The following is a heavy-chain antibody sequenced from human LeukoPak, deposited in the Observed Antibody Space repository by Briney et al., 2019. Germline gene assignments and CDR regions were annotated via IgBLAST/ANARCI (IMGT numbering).Heavy chain of an antibody. Sequence: SETLSLTCAVYGGSFSGYFWSWIRQPPGKGLEWIGEINHSGSTNYNPSLKSRVTISVDTSKNQLSLKLSSVTAADTAVYYCARGNYYDSTTYYRAFDIWGQGTMVTVSS. CDR1: GGSFSGYF. V-gene: IGHV4-34*01. CDR2: INHSGST. J-gene: IGHJ3*02. CDR3: ARGNYYDSTTYYRAFDI. D-gene: IGHD3-22*01.